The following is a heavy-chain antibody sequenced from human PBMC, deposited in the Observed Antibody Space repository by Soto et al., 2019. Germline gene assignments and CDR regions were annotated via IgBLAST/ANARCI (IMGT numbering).Heavy chain of an antibody. CDR2: INHSGST. Sequence: SETLSLTCAVYGGSFSGYYWSWIRQPPGKGLEWIGEINHSGSTNYNPSLKSRVTISVDTSKNQFSLKLSSVTAADTAVYYCATSTIAAAGTSNPSLFDPWGQGTLVTVSS. CDR3: ATSTIAAAGTSNPSLFDP. D-gene: IGHD6-13*01. J-gene: IGHJ5*02. V-gene: IGHV4-34*01. CDR1: GGSFSGYY.